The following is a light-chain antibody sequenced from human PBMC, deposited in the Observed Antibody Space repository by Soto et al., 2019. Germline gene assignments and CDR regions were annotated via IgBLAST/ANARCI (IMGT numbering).Light chain of an antibody. CDR3: QHYYNWPRT. CDR2: GAS. Sequence: EIVLTQSLGTLSLSPGERATLSCRASQSVSRNLAWYQQKPGQAPRLLFYGASTRATGIPARFSGSGSGTEFTLTISSLQSEDFAVYYCQHYYNWPRTFGQGTKVDIK. V-gene: IGKV3-15*01. CDR1: QSVSRN. J-gene: IGKJ1*01.